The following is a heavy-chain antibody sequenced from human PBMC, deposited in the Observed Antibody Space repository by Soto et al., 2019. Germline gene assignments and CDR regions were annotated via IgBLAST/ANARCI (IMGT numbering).Heavy chain of an antibody. Sequence: PSETLSLTCTVSGGSVSSGSYYWSWIRQPPGKGLEWIGYIYYSGSTHYNPSLKSRVTISVDTSKNQFSLKLSSVTAADTAVYYCAGTDIVVVPAAISLDYWGQGTLGTVSS. CDR2: IYYSGST. CDR1: GGSVSSGSYY. D-gene: IGHD2-2*02. J-gene: IGHJ4*02. V-gene: IGHV4-61*01. CDR3: AGTDIVVVPAAISLDY.